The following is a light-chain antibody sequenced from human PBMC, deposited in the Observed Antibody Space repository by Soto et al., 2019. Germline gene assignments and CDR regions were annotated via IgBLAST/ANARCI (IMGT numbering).Light chain of an antibody. V-gene: IGKV3-20*01. CDR3: QQYGSSPTWT. J-gene: IGKJ1*01. CDR2: GAS. CDR1: QSVRNY. Sequence: EIVLTQSPATLSLSPGETATLSCRASQSVRNYLAWYQQKPGQAPRLLIYGASSRATGIPDRFSGSGSGTDFTLTISRLEPEDFAVYYCQQYGSSPTWTFGQGTKVDIK.